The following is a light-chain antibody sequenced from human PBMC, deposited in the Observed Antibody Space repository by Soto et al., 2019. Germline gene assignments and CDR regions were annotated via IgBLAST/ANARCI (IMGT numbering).Light chain of an antibody. J-gene: IGKJ4*01. CDR1: QSVSSSY. CDR2: DIS. CDR3: QQYNDWPLT. Sequence: IVLTQSPGTLSLSPGERATLSCRASQSVSSSYLAWYQQKPGQAPSLLIYDISARATGIPTRFSGSGSGTEFTLTISSLQSEDFAVYYCQQYNDWPLTFGGGTKVDIK. V-gene: IGKV3D-15*01.